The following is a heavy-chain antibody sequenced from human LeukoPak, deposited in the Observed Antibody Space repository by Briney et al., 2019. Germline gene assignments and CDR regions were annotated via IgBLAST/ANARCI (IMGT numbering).Heavy chain of an antibody. D-gene: IGHD3-22*01. CDR3: ARYTANTAGYSFDF. CDR1: GYSISSGYY. V-gene: IGHV4-38-2*02. CDR2: IHHSGVT. Sequence: PSETLSLTCTVSGYSISSGYYWSWIRQPPGKGLTGIATIHHSGVTYYNPSLKSRVTMSVDTSKNQFSLKLGSVTAAGTAVYYCARYTANTAGYSFDFWGQGALVTVSS. J-gene: IGHJ4*02.